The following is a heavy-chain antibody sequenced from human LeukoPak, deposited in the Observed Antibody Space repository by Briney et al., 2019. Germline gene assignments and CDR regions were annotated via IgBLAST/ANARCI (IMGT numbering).Heavy chain of an antibody. J-gene: IGHJ4*02. D-gene: IGHD5-24*01. Sequence: GGSLRLSCAASGFTFSNYWLSWVRQAPGKGLEWVANIKEDGSEKYYVDSLKGRFTISRDNAKNSLYLQMNSLRAEETAVYYCARDRGWLQFDYWGQGTLATVSS. CDR1: GFTFSNYW. CDR3: ARDRGWLQFDY. V-gene: IGHV3-7*05. CDR2: IKEDGSEK.